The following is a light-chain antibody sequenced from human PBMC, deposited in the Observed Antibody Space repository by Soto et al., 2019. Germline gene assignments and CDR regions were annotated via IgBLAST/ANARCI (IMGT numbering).Light chain of an antibody. CDR2: EVS. Sequence: QSALTQPASVSGSPGQSVTISCTATTSDIGHYNYVSWYQQHPGKAPKLVIYEVSNRPLGVSSRYSGSKSGNTASLTISGLQAEDEADYYCSSYRSSTTVIFGGGTKLTVL. CDR1: TSDIGHYNY. J-gene: IGLJ2*01. CDR3: SSYRSSTTVI. V-gene: IGLV2-14*01.